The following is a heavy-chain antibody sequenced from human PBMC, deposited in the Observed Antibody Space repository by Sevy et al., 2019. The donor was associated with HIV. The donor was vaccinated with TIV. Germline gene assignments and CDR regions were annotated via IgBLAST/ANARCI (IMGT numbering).Heavy chain of an antibody. D-gene: IGHD3-22*01. CDR2: IYYSGST. CDR1: GGSISSYY. CDR3: ARAEYYYDSSGLDY. J-gene: IGHJ4*02. V-gene: IGHV4-59*01. Sequence: SDTLSLTCTVSGGSISSYYWSWIRQPPGKGLEWIGYIYYSGSTNYNPSLKSRVTISVDTSKNQFSLKLSSVTAADTAVYYCARAEYYYDSSGLDYWGQGTLVTVSS.